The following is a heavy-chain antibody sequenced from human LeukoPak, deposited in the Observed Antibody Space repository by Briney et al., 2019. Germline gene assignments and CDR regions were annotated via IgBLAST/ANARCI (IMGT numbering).Heavy chain of an antibody. Sequence: GGSLRLSCAASGFTFNNYAMSWVRQAPGKGLEWVSGISGSGGSTYYADSVKGRFTISRDNSRNTLYLQMNSLRAEDTAVYYCAKYPYHDFWSGYSKWFDPWGQGTLVTVSS. V-gene: IGHV3-23*01. D-gene: IGHD3-3*01. CDR3: AKYPYHDFWSGYSKWFDP. CDR1: GFTFNNYA. J-gene: IGHJ5*02. CDR2: ISGSGGST.